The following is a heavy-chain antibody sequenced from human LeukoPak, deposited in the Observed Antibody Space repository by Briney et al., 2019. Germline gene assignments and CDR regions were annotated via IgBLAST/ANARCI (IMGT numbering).Heavy chain of an antibody. CDR1: GGSISSSNW. CDR3: ARVYRPHGYSYGYNWFDP. Sequence: SETLSLTCAVSGGSISSSNWWSWVRQPPGKGLEWIGEIYHSGSTNYNPSLKSRVTISVDKSKNQFSLKLSSVTAADTAVYYCARVYRPHGYSYGYNWFDPWGQGTLVTVSS. D-gene: IGHD5-18*01. CDR2: IYHSGST. J-gene: IGHJ5*02. V-gene: IGHV4-4*02.